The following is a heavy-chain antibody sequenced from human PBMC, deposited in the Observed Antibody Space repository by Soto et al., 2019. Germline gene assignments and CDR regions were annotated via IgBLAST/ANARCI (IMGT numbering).Heavy chain of an antibody. CDR2: INHSGST. V-gene: IGHV4-34*01. Sequence: SETLSLTCAVYGGSFSGYYWSWIRQPPGKGLEWIGEINHSGSTNYNPSLKSRVTISVDTSKNQFSLKLSSVTAADTAVYYCASGYGDYVYFQHWGQGTLVTVSS. CDR1: GGSFSGYY. CDR3: ASGYGDYVYFQH. D-gene: IGHD4-17*01. J-gene: IGHJ1*01.